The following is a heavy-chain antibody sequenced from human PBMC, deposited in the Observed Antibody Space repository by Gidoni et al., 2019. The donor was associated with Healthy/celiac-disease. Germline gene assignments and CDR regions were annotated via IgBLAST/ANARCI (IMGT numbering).Heavy chain of an antibody. CDR2: ISWNSGSI. D-gene: IGHD6-13*01. J-gene: IGHJ3*02. Sequence: EVQLVESGGGLVQPGRSLRLSCAASGFPFDDHAMHWVRQAPGKGLEWVSGISWNSGSIGYADSVKGRFTISRDNANNSLYLQMNSLRAEDTALYYCAKDSLWQQPHFDAFDIWGQGTMVTVSS. V-gene: IGHV3-9*01. CDR1: GFPFDDHA. CDR3: AKDSLWQQPHFDAFDI.